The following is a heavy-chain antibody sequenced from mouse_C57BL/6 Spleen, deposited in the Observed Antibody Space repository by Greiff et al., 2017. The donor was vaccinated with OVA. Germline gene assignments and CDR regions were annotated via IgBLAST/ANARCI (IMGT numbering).Heavy chain of an antibody. CDR2: IYPRSGNT. CDR3: ARYEQDYYAMDY. CDR1: GYTFTSYG. J-gene: IGHJ4*01. D-gene: IGHD2-3*01. V-gene: IGHV1-81*01. Sequence: QVQLQQSGAELARPGASVKLSCKASGYTFTSYGISWVKQRTGQGLEWIGEIYPRSGNTYYNEKFKGKATLTADKSSSTAYMEIRSLTSEDSAVYFCARYEQDYYAMDYWGQGTSVTVSS.